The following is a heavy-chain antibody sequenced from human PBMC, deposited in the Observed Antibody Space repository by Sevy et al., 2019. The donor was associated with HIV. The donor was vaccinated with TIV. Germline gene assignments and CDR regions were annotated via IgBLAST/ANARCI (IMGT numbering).Heavy chain of an antibody. CDR1: GFAVSSNF. Sequence: GGSLRLSCAASGFAVSSNFMSWVRQAPGKGLEWVSVIYIGGSTYYADSGKGRFTISRDNSKSTLYLQMNSLRAEDTAVYYCARGKHISDYYGSFDYWGQGTLVTVSS. CDR3: ARGKHISDYYGSFDY. CDR2: IYIGGST. J-gene: IGHJ4*02. D-gene: IGHD3-3*01. V-gene: IGHV3-53*01.